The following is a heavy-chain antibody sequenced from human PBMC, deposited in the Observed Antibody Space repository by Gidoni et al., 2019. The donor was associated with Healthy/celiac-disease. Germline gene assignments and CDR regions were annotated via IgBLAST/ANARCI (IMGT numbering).Heavy chain of an antibody. CDR3: ARLLHGSGNYGMDV. CDR1: GYSISSGYY. CDR2: IYHSGST. D-gene: IGHD3-10*01. J-gene: IGHJ6*02. Sequence: QVQLQESGPGLVKPSETLSLTCTVSGYSISSGYYWGWIRQPPGKGLEWIGSIYHSGSTYYNPSLKSRVTISVDTSKNQFSLKLSSVTAADTAVYYCARLLHGSGNYGMDVWGQGTTVTVSS. V-gene: IGHV4-38-2*02.